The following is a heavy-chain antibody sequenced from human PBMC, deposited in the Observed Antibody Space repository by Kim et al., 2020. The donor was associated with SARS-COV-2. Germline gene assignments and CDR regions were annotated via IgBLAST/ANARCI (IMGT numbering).Heavy chain of an antibody. J-gene: IGHJ5*02. D-gene: IGHD6-13*01. Sequence: YTPPHRSRVTRSVDTSKNQCSLKLSSVTAADTAVYYCARDRAAAGSWFDPWGQGTLVTVSS. CDR3: ARDRAAAGSWFDP. V-gene: IGHV4-59*01.